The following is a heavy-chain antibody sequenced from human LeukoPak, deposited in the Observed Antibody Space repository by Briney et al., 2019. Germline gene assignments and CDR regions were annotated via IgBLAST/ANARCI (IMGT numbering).Heavy chain of an antibody. V-gene: IGHV4-38-2*02. CDR3: ASNYGSGSYYIFGY. Sequence: SETLSLTCTVSGGSISSGYYWGWIRQPPGKGLEWIGNIYHTGSTYYNPSLKSRVTISLDTSKNQFSLKLSSVTAADTAVYYCASNYGSGSYYIFGYWGQGTLVTVSS. D-gene: IGHD3-10*01. CDR1: GGSISSGYY. CDR2: IYHTGST. J-gene: IGHJ4*02.